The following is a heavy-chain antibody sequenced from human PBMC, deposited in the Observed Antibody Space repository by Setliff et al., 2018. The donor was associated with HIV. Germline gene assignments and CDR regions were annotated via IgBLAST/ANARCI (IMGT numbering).Heavy chain of an antibody. CDR1: GGSISSANYY. Sequence: KTSETLSLTCTVSGGSISSANYYWSWIRQPAGKGLEWIGHIYFSGSTIYNPSLKSRVTISIDTSKNQFSLNLTSVTAADTAVYYCARRNMYYYDSRRGSFDYWGQGTLVTVSS. D-gene: IGHD3-22*01. V-gene: IGHV4-61*09. CDR3: ARRNMYYYDSRRGSFDY. J-gene: IGHJ4*02. CDR2: IYFSGST.